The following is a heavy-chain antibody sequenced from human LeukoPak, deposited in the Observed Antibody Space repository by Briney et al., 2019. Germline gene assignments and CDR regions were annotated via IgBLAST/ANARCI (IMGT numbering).Heavy chain of an antibody. CDR3: ARGPPPVVPAADNWFDP. Sequence: KASETLSLTCTVSGGSISSYYWSWIRQPPGKGLEWIGYIYYSGSTNYNPSLKSRVTISVDTSKNQFSLKLSSVTAADTAVYYCARGPPPVVPAADNWFDPWGQGTLVTVSS. CDR2: IYYSGST. V-gene: IGHV4-59*01. D-gene: IGHD2-2*01. J-gene: IGHJ5*02. CDR1: GGSISSYY.